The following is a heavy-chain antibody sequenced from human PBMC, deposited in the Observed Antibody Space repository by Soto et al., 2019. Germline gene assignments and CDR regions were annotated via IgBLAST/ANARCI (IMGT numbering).Heavy chain of an antibody. CDR2: INHSGST. Sequence: SETLSLTCAVYGGSFSGYYWSWIRQPPGKGLEWIGEINHSGSTNYNPSLKSRVTISVDTSKNQLSLKLSSVTAADTAVYYCARRPYYGSGSYSRGGMDVWGQGTTVTV. CDR1: GGSFSGYY. CDR3: ARRPYYGSGSYSRGGMDV. D-gene: IGHD3-10*01. V-gene: IGHV4-34*01. J-gene: IGHJ6*02.